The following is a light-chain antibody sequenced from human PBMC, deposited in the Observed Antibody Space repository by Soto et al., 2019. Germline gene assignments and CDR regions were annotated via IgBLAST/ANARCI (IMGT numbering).Light chain of an antibody. CDR1: QSVSSSY. CDR2: GAS. V-gene: IGKV3-20*01. CDR3: QQYGDSPWT. J-gene: IGKJ1*01. Sequence: DIALTQFPGTLSSSPGERATLSCRASQSVSSSYLAWYQQKPGQAPRLLIYGASSRATGIPDRFSGSGSGTDFTLTINRLEPEDFAVYFCQQYGDSPWTFGQGTKVDIK.